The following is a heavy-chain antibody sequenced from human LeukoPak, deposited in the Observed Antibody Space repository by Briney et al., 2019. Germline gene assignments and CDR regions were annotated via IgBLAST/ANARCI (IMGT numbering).Heavy chain of an antibody. Sequence: GGSLRLSCAASGFTFSDYYMSWIRQAPGKGLEWVSYISSGDNTIYYADSVKGRFTMSRDNAKNSLYLQMNSLRTEDTAVYYCARVMGNYATDYWGQGTLVTVSS. J-gene: IGHJ4*02. CDR2: ISSGDNTI. CDR1: GFTFSDYY. D-gene: IGHD1-7*01. V-gene: IGHV3-11*04. CDR3: ARVMGNYATDY.